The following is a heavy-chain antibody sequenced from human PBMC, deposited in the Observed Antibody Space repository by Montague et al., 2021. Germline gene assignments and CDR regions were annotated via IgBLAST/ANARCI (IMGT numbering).Heavy chain of an antibody. CDR1: VDSFTDYY. J-gene: IGHJ4*02. Sequence: SETLSLTCDIYVDSFTDYYWGWIRQTPGKGLEWIGETNHRVTTKSNPSRKTRVSLSLDTSKSQLSLTLQSVTAADTAVYYCVAIKWERQTRNYFEQWGPGSLVTVSS. CDR2: TNHRVTT. D-gene: IGHD1-26*01. V-gene: IGHV4-34*01. CDR3: VAIKWERQTRNYFEQ.